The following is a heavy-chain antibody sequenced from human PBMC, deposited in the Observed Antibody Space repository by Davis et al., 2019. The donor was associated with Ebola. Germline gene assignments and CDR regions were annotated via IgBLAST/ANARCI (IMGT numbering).Heavy chain of an antibody. CDR1: GGSISSGVYY. CDR2: IYPSGTT. Sequence: MPSETLSLTCAVSGGSISSGVYYWGWIRQPPGKGLEWIGSIYPSGTTYYNPSLKSRVTISVDTSKDQFSLTLGSVTAADTAVYFCARHRYYYDSRGYAQYYFDYWGQGTLVTVSS. J-gene: IGHJ4*02. CDR3: ARHRYYYDSRGYAQYYFDY. D-gene: IGHD3-22*01. V-gene: IGHV4-39*01.